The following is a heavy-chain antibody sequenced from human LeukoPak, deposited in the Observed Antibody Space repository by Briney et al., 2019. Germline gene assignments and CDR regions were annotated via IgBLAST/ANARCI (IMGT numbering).Heavy chain of an antibody. J-gene: IGHJ4*02. CDR2: ISGSGGST. Sequence: PGGSLRLSCAASGFTFSSHAMSWVRQAPGKGLEWVSAISGSGGSTYYADSVKGRFTISRDNSKNTLYLQMNSLRAEDTAVYYCAKGLGGYDSSGYFLLNYWGQGTLVTVSS. V-gene: IGHV3-23*01. CDR3: AKGLGGYDSSGYFLLNY. D-gene: IGHD3-22*01. CDR1: GFTFSSHA.